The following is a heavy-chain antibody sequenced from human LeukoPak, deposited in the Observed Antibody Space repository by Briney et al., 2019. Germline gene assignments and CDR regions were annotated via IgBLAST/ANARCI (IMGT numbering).Heavy chain of an antibody. J-gene: IGHJ4*02. CDR1: GGSIHNSNYY. CDR2: VYYSGDT. Sequence: SETLSLTCTVSGGSIHNSNYYWGWIRQPPGKGLEWIGSVYYSGDTYYNPSLKSRGSISVDTSRNQFSLRLTSVTAADTAVYYCARGERSAAVFDYWGQGTLVTVSS. V-gene: IGHV4-39*01. D-gene: IGHD6-13*01. CDR3: ARGERSAAVFDY.